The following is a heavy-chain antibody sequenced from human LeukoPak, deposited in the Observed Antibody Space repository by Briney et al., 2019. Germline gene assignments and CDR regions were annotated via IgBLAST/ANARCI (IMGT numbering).Heavy chain of an antibody. Sequence: GSLRLSCAASGFTFSSYAMSWVRQAPGKGLEWVSAISGSGGSTYYADSVKGRFTISRDNSKNTLYLQMNSLRAEDTAVYYCAKGLGITYYYGSGSYYTTSGYYYGMDVWGQGTTVTVSS. CDR2: ISGSGGST. J-gene: IGHJ6*02. V-gene: IGHV3-23*01. CDR3: AKGLGITYYYGSGSYYTTSGYYYGMDV. D-gene: IGHD3-10*01. CDR1: GFTFSSYA.